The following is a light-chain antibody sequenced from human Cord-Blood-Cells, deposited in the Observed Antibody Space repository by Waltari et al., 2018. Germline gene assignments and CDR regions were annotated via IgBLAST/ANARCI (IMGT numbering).Light chain of an antibody. CDR3: CSYAGSSTFV. V-gene: IGLV2-23*02. Sequence: QSALTQPASVSGSPGQSITISCTGTSTDVGSYNLVSWYQQHPGKAPKLMTYEVSKRALGVSNRVSGFKSGNTASLTISGPQAEGEADYFWCSYAGSSTFVFGGGTKLTVL. CDR1: STDVGSYNL. CDR2: EVS. J-gene: IGLJ3*02.